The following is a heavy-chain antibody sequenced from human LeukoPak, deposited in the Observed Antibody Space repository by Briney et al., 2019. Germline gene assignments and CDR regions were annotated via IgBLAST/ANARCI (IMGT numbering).Heavy chain of an antibody. CDR1: GGSISNYY. J-gene: IGHJ5*01. CDR3: ARHGYYDREGPLNWFDS. V-gene: IGHV4-59*08. Sequence: PSETLSLTCTVSGGSISNYYWSWIRQPPGKGLEWIGYIYYTGSANYNPSLKSRVTISVDTSKNQFSLKLNSVTAADTAVYYCARHGYYDREGPLNWFDSWGQGTLVTVSS. D-gene: IGHD3-22*01. CDR2: IYYTGSA.